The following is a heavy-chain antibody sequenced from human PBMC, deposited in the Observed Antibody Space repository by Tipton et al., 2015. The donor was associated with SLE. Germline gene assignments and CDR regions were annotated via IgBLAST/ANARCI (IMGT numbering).Heavy chain of an antibody. V-gene: IGHV4-30-2*01. D-gene: IGHD6-13*01. Sequence: TLSLTCAVSGGSISSGGYSWSWIRQPPGKGLEWIGYIYHSGSTNYNPSLKSRVTISVDTSKNQFSLKLSSVTAADTAVYYCARGNAAAARGYFQHWGQGTLVTVSS. CDR3: ARGNAAAARGYFQH. CDR2: IYHSGST. J-gene: IGHJ1*01. CDR1: GGSISSGGYS.